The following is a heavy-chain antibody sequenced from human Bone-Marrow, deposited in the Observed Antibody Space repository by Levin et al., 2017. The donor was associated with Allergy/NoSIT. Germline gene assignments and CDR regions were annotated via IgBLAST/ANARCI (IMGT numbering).Heavy chain of an antibody. J-gene: IGHJ4*02. CDR2: INVNNGHT. Sequence: GESLKISCKASGYTFSDYGISWVRQAPGQGLEWMGWINVNNGHTNYVQKFQGRVTMTTDTSTRTAYMELRSLRSDDTAIYYCARGFDYWGQGILVTVSS. CDR1: GYTFSDYG. CDR3: ARGFDY. V-gene: IGHV1-18*01.